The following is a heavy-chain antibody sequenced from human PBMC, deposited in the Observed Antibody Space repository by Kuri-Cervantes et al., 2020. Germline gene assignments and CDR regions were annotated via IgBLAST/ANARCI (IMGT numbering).Heavy chain of an antibody. D-gene: IGHD6-6*01. J-gene: IGHJ4*02. CDR2: SCGSSI. Sequence: GESLKISCAASGFTFSDYYMSCNSCGSSIYYGDSVKGRFTISRDNAKNSLSLQMSSLRAEDTAVYYCARGGTVIGARPTEFDSWGQGTLVTVSS. CDR3: ARGGTVIGARPTEFDS. V-gene: IGHV3-69-1*01. CDR1: GFTFSDYY.